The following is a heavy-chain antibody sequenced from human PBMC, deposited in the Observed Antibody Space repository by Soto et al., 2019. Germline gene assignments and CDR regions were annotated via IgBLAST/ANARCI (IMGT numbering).Heavy chain of an antibody. CDR2: ISASGTST. CDR1: GFTFSSYA. J-gene: IGHJ4*02. D-gene: IGHD6-13*01. CDR3: AKDVDYSSSFSGY. V-gene: IGHV3-23*01. Sequence: EVQLLESGGGLVQPGGSLRLSCAVSGFTFSSYAMSWVRQAPGKGLEWVSAISASGTSTYYADSVKGRYTISRDNSRSTLYLQMNSLRAEDTAVYYGAKDVDYSSSFSGYWGQGTLVTVSS.